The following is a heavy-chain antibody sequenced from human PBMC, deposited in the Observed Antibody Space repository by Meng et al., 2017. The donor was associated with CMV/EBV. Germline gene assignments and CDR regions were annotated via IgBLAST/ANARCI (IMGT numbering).Heavy chain of an antibody. Sequence: ASVPVSCKASGYTFPSYDLNWMRPATGQGLEWMGWMNPNSGNTGYAQKFQGRVTMTRNTSISTAYMELSSLRSEDTAVYYWARGRYKNDFWSGNQGSYFDYWGQGTLVTVSS. V-gene: IGHV1-8*01. CDR2: MNPNSGNT. CDR1: GYTFPSYD. CDR3: ARGRYKNDFWSGNQGSYFDY. D-gene: IGHD3-3*01. J-gene: IGHJ4*02.